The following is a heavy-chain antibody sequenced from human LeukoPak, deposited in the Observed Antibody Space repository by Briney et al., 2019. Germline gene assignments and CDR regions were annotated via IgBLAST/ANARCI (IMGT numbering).Heavy chain of an antibody. Sequence: PSETLSLTCAVYGGSFSGYYWGWIRQPPGKGLEWIGEINHSGGTNYNPSLKSRVTISVDTSKNQFSLKLSSVTAADTAVYYCATPGIAAADRNLRAFDIWGQGTMVTVSS. V-gene: IGHV4-34*01. CDR3: ATPGIAAADRNLRAFDI. CDR1: GGSFSGYY. CDR2: INHSGGT. J-gene: IGHJ3*02. D-gene: IGHD6-13*01.